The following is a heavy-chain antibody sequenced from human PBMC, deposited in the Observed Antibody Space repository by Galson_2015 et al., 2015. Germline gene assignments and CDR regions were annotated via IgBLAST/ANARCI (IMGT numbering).Heavy chain of an antibody. J-gene: IGHJ3*02. CDR3: ARGAIYCSGNSCYDAFDI. CDR2: ISYDGSNK. CDR1: GFTFSNDW. V-gene: IGHV3-30*03. D-gene: IGHD2-2*01. Sequence: SLRLSCAASGFTFSNDWMLWVRQAPGKGLEWVAVISYDGSNKYYGDSVKGRFTMSRDNSKNMLHLQMNSLRAGDTAVYYCARGAIYCSGNSCYDAFDIWGQGTMVTVSS.